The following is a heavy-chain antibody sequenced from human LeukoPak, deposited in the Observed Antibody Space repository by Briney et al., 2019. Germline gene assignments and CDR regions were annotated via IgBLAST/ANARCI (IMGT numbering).Heavy chain of an antibody. J-gene: IGHJ5*02. D-gene: IGHD3-9*01. CDR2: IYYSWST. V-gene: IGHV4-59*08. CDR3: AERYDILSGYYHTSNNWFDP. CDR1: GRSISSYF. Sequence: SETLSLTCTVSGRSISSYFWSWIRQPPGKGLEWIGYIYYSWSTNYNPSLKSRVTLSVDPSKNQFSLKLTSVTAADTAVYYCAERYDILSGYYHTSNNWFDPWGQGTLVTVSS.